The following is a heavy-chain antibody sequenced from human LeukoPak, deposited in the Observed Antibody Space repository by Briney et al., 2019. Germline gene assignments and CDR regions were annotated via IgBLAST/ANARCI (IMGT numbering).Heavy chain of an antibody. CDR3: ERATSEALDY. Sequence: PGGSLRLSRPASGFTFSSYWMHWVRQAPGKGLEWVANIKEDGSEKKYVDSVKGRFTISRDNSKKSLYLQLNSLRAEDTAVYYCERATSEALDYWGQGTLVTVSS. V-gene: IGHV3-7*01. CDR1: GFTFSSYW. D-gene: IGHD3-3*01. J-gene: IGHJ4*02. CDR2: IKEDGSEK.